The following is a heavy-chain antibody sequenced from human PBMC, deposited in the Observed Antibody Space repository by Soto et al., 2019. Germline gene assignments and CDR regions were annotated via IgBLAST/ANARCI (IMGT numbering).Heavy chain of an antibody. V-gene: IGHV1-69*01. CDR3: AREVQVHCPDLVY. J-gene: IGHJ1*01. CDR1: GGTFNTYA. D-gene: IGHD3-3*01. CDR2: ISPMFGAA. Sequence: QVQLVQSGAEMKKPGSSVKVSCQSSGGTFNTYAMNWVRQAPGQGPEWMGDISPMFGAANYAQKFQGRVTTTGADSTGTSYMQLSSLTSEDTALYFCAREVQVHCPDLVYWAQGTLVT.